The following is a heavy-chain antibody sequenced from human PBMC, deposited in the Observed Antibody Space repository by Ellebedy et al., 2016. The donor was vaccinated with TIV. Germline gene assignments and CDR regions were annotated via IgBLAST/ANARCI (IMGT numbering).Heavy chain of an antibody. J-gene: IGHJ3*02. CDR3: ATSTLPYCSSTSCYESAGWDAFDI. D-gene: IGHD2-2*01. CDR2: IYPGDSDT. Sequence: GGSLRLXCKGSGYSFTSYWIGWVRQLPGKGLEWMGIIYPGDSDTRYSPSFQGQVTISADKSISTAYLQWSSLKASDTAMYYCATSTLPYCSSTSCYESAGWDAFDIWGQGTMVTVSS. V-gene: IGHV5-51*01. CDR1: GYSFTSYW.